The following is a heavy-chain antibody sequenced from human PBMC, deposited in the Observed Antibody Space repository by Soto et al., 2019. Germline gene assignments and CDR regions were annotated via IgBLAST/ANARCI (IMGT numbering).Heavy chain of an antibody. CDR2: ISGSGGST. Sequence: GGSLRLSCAASGFTFSSYAMSWVRQAPGKGLEWVSAISGSGGSTYYADSVKGRFTISRDNSKNTLYLQMNSLRAEDTAVYYCAKDQTVSGAVAKIEWVAPTIIDYWGQGTLVTVSS. CDR1: GFTFSSYA. J-gene: IGHJ4*02. V-gene: IGHV3-23*01. D-gene: IGHD6-19*01. CDR3: AKDQTVSGAVAKIEWVAPTIIDY.